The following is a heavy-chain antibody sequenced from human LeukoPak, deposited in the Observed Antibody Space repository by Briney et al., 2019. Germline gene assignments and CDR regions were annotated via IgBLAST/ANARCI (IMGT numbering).Heavy chain of an antibody. CDR3: AKGGGSGNPVDS. CDR2: IYPDDSDT. D-gene: IGHD1-26*01. V-gene: IGHV5-51*01. J-gene: IGHJ4*02. Sequence: GESLKISCEASGYNFPIYWIGWMRQMPGKGLEWMAIIYPDDSDTRYSPSFQGHVTISADKSISTAYLQWSSLKASDTAIYYCAKGGGSGNPVDSWGQGTLVIVSS. CDR1: GYNFPIYW.